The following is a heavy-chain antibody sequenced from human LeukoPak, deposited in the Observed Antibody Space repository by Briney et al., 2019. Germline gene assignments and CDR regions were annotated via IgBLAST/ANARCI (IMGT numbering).Heavy chain of an antibody. CDR2: ISGSGGST. J-gene: IGHJ4*02. Sequence: GGSLRLSCAASGFTFSSYAMSWVRQAPGKGLEWVSAISGSGGSTYYADSVKGRFTISRDNSKNKLYLQMNSLRAEDTAVYYCAKGIAAADEPDYWGQGTLVTVSS. CDR1: GFTFSSYA. CDR3: AKGIAAADEPDY. D-gene: IGHD6-13*01. V-gene: IGHV3-23*01.